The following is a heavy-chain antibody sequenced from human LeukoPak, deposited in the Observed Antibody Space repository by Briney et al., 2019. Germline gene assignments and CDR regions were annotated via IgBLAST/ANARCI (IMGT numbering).Heavy chain of an antibody. D-gene: IGHD5-18*01. V-gene: IGHV4-61*02. Sequence: TLSLTCTVSGGSISSGSYYWSWIRQPAGKGLEWIGRIYTSGSTNYNPSLRSRVTISVDTSKNQFSLKLSSVTAADTAVYYCARSVDTAMVTSGGYFDYWGQGTLVTVSS. CDR1: GGSISSGSYY. CDR2: IYTSGST. J-gene: IGHJ4*02. CDR3: ARSVDTAMVTSGGYFDY.